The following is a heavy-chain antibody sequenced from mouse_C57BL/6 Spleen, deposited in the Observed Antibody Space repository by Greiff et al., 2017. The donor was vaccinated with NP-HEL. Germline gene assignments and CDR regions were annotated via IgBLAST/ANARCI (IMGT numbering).Heavy chain of an antibody. CDR1: GYAFSSSW. J-gene: IGHJ2*01. CDR2: IYPGDGDT. V-gene: IGHV1-82*01. D-gene: IGHD1-1*01. CDR3: AGDCDYGSFYYFDY. Sequence: VQLQQSGPELVKPGASVKISCKASGYAFSSSWMNWVKQRPGKGLEWIGRIYPGDGDTNYNGKFKGKATLTADKSSSTAYMQLSSLTSEDSAVYYCAGDCDYGSFYYFDYWGQGTTLTVSS.